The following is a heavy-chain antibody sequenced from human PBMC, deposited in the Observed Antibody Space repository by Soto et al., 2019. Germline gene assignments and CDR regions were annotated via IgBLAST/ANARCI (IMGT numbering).Heavy chain of an antibody. CDR1: GYTFTSYG. J-gene: IGHJ5*02. V-gene: IGHV1-18*01. D-gene: IGHD4-17*01. CDR3: AGGGIISYGDYVGSGTFACDP. CDR2: ISAYNGNT. Sequence: ASVKVSCKASGYTFTSYGISWVRQAPGQGLEWMGWISAYNGNTNYAQKLQGRVTMTTDTSTSTAYMELRSVRSDDTAVYYCAGGGIISYGDYVGSGTFACDPWGQGTLVTVSS.